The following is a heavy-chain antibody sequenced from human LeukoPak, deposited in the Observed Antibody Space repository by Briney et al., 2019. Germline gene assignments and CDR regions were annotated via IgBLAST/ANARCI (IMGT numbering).Heavy chain of an antibody. CDR1: GGSISSYY. Sequence: SETLSLTCTVSGGSISSYYWSWIRQPPGKGLEWIGEINHSGSTNYNPSLKSRVTISVDTSKNQFSLKLSSVTAADTAVYYCASLQGIVGATRGALPPTNWFDPWGQGTLVTVSS. D-gene: IGHD1-26*01. CDR3: ASLQGIVGATRGALPPTNWFDP. J-gene: IGHJ5*02. CDR2: INHSGST. V-gene: IGHV4-34*01.